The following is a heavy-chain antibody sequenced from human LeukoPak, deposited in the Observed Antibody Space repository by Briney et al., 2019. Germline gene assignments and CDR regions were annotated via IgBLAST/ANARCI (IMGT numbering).Heavy chain of an antibody. V-gene: IGHV1-69*06. CDR3: AGSGYDFPYYFDY. J-gene: IGHJ4*02. D-gene: IGHD5-12*01. CDR2: IIPIFGTA. Sequence: ASVKVSCKASGGTFSSYAISWVRQVPGQGLEWMGGIIPIFGTANYAQKFQGRVTITADKSTSTAYMELSSLRSEDTAVYYCAGSGYDFPYYFDYWGQGTLVTVSS. CDR1: GGTFSSYA.